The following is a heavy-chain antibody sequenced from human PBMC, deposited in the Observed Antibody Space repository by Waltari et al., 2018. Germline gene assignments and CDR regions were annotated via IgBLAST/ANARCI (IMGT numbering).Heavy chain of an antibody. CDR3: ARFGLSGYWPFDH. D-gene: IGHD3-3*01. CDR1: GGFIRSYY. Sequence: QVQLQESGPGLVKPSETLSLTCTVSGGFIRSYYWSWIRQSPRKTLEWIGYIYDIGSTKYNPSHNSRVTISVDTSKNQFSLRVSSVTAADTAVYYCARFGLSGYWPFDHWGQGIQVTVSS. CDR2: IYDIGST. V-gene: IGHV4-59*01. J-gene: IGHJ4*02.